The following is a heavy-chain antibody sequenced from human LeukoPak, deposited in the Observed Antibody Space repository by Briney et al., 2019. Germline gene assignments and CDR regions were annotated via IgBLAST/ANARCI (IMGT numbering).Heavy chain of an antibody. V-gene: IGHV4-59*01. Sequence: SETLSLTCTVSGGSLSSYYWSWIRQPPGKGLEWIGYIYYSGSTNYNPSLKSRVTISVDTSKNQFSLKLSSVTAADTAVYYCARDVRRHYYGSGSRGNAFDIWGQGTMVTVSS. CDR3: ARDVRRHYYGSGSRGNAFDI. J-gene: IGHJ3*02. CDR1: GGSLSSYY. D-gene: IGHD3-10*01. CDR2: IYYSGST.